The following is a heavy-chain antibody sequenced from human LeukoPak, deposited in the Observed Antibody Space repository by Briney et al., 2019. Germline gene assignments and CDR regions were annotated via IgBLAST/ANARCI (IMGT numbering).Heavy chain of an antibody. CDR3: ARRGSSSSLHYYGMDV. CDR2: INPGGGST. CDR1: GCTFTSYY. D-gene: IGHD6-6*01. J-gene: IGHJ6*02. Sequence: ASVKVSCKASGCTFTSYYMHWVRQAPGQGLEWMGIINPGGGSTSYAQKFQGRVTVTRDTSTSTVYMVLSSLRSEDTAVYYCARRGSSSSLHYYGMDVWGQGTTVTVSS. V-gene: IGHV1-46*01.